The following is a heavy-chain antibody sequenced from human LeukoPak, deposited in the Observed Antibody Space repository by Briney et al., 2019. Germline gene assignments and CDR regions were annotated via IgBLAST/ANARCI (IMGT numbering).Heavy chain of an antibody. V-gene: IGHV3-23*01. Sequence: GGSLRLSCAASGFTFSSYAMSWVRQAPGKGLKWVSAISGSGGSTYYADSVKGRFTISRDNSKNTLYLQMNSLRAEDTAVYYCAKDHLIYGDYVRYFDYWGQGTLVTVSS. CDR2: ISGSGGST. CDR3: AKDHLIYGDYVRYFDY. CDR1: GFTFSSYA. D-gene: IGHD4-17*01. J-gene: IGHJ4*02.